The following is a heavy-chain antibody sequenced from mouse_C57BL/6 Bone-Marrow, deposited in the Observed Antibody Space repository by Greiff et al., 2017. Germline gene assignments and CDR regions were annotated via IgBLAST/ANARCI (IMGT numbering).Heavy chain of an antibody. J-gene: IGHJ2*01. CDR2: IDPEDGDT. CDR3: TKRTGALDY. V-gene: IGHV14-1*01. D-gene: IGHD4-1*01. Sequence: VQLQQSGAELVRPGASVKLSCTASGFNIKDYYMHWVKQRPEQGLEWIGRIDPEDGDTEYAPKFQGKATLTADTSSNTAYLHISSLTSEDTAVYDCTKRTGALDYWGQGTTLTVSS. CDR1: GFNIKDYY.